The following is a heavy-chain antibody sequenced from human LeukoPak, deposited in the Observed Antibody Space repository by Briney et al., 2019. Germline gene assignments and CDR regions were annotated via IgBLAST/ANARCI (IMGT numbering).Heavy chain of an antibody. V-gene: IGHV4-59*01. J-gene: IGHJ5*01. Sequence: PSETLSLTCTVSGGSISTYYWSWIRQPPGKGLEWIGYVYYSGSTHYNPSLKSRVTISVDTSKNQFSLKLSSVIAADTAVYYCARGLDFSSGYSFDSWGQGTLVTVSS. CDR3: ARGLDFSSGYSFDS. CDR1: GGSISTYY. D-gene: IGHD3-3*01. CDR2: VYYSGST.